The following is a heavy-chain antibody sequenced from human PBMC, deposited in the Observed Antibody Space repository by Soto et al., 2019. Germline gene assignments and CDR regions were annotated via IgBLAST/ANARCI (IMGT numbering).Heavy chain of an antibody. V-gene: IGHV3-7*03. CDR3: VKDGGYCSSSTCYDPRNHYFDS. CDR1: GFTFSDYW. J-gene: IGHJ4*02. CDR2: IKFDGSEK. D-gene: IGHD2-2*01. Sequence: LRLSCEASGFTFSDYWMSWVRQAPGRGPEWVANIKFDGSEKQYVDSVRGRFTISRDNSRSSLSLQMNSLSAGDTAVYYCVKDGGYCSSSTCYDPRNHYFDSWGQGTLVTVSS.